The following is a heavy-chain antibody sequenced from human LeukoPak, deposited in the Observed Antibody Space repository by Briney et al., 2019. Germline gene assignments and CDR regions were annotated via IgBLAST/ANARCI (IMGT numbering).Heavy chain of an antibody. CDR3: AKVDYYDGSGYYYDAFDI. D-gene: IGHD3-22*01. Sequence: PGGSLRLSCAASGFTFSSYAMSWVRQAPGKGLEWVSGISGSGGSAYYADSVKGRFTISRDNSKNTLCLQVNSLRAEDTAVYYCAKVDYYDGSGYYYDAFDIWGQGAMVTVSS. J-gene: IGHJ3*02. V-gene: IGHV3-23*01. CDR2: ISGSGGSA. CDR1: GFTFSSYA.